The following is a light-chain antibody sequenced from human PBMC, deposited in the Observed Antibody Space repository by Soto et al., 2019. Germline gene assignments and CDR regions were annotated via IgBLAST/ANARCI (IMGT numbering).Light chain of an antibody. CDR3: QSYDSSLSGRGV. CDR1: SSNIGAGYD. V-gene: IGLV1-40*01. J-gene: IGLJ2*01. CDR2: GNS. Sequence: QSVLTQPPSVSGDPGQRVTISCTGSSSNIGAGYDVHWYQQLPGTAPKLLIYGNSNRPSGVPDRFSGSKSGTSASLAITGLQAEDEADYYCQSYDSSLSGRGVFGGGTKLTVL.